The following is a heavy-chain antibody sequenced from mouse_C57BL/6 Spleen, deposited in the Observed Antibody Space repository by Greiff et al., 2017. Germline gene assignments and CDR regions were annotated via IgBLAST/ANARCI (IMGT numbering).Heavy chain of an antibody. CDR1: GYTFTSYW. CDR2: IDPSDSYT. Sequence: QVQLQQPGAELVMPGASVKLSCKASGYTFTSYWMHWVKQRPGQGLEWIGEIDPSDSYTNYNQKFKGKSTLTVDKSSSTAYMQRSSLTSEDSAVYYCARRYYSNYSLDYWGQGTTLTVSS. CDR3: ARRYYSNYSLDY. D-gene: IGHD2-5*01. J-gene: IGHJ2*01. V-gene: IGHV1-69*01.